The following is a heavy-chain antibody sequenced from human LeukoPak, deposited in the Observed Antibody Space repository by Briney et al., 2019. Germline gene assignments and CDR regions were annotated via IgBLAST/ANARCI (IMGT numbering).Heavy chain of an antibody. CDR3: ARPKEESSNWYGNWFEP. D-gene: IGHD6-13*01. CDR2: IYYSGST. Sequence: SETLSLTCTVSGGSISSYYWSWIRQPPGKGLEWIGFIYYSGSTNYNPSLKSRVNMSVDTSKNQFSLKLSSVTAADTAVYYCARPKEESSNWYGNWFEPWGQGTLVTVSS. J-gene: IGHJ5*02. V-gene: IGHV4-59*01. CDR1: GGSISSYY.